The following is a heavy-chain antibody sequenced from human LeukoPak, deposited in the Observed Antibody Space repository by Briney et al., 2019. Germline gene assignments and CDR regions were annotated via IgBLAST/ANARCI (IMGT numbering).Heavy chain of an antibody. V-gene: IGHV4-39*01. CDR2: IYYSGST. CDR3: ARLVGAATDPFDY. J-gene: IGHJ4*02. CDR1: GGSISSRTYY. Sequence: SETLSLTCTVSGGSISSRTYYWGWIRQPPGKGLESIASIYYSGSTYYNPSLKSRVTISIDTSKNQFSLKLSSVTAADTAVYYCARLVGAATDPFDYWGQGTLVTVSS. D-gene: IGHD1-26*01.